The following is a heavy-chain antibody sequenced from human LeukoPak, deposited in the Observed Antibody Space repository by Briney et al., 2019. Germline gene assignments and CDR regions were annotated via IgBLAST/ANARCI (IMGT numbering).Heavy chain of an antibody. D-gene: IGHD6-6*01. V-gene: IGHV3-64*01. CDR3: ARGGSIAARPIDY. J-gene: IGHJ4*02. CDR2: ISSNGGST. CDR1: GFTFSSYA. Sequence: GGSLRLSCAASGFTFSSYAMHWVRQAPGKGLEYVSAISSNGGSTYYANFVKGRFTISRDNSKNTLFLQMGSLRAEDMAVYYCARGGSIAARPIDYWGQGTLVTVSS.